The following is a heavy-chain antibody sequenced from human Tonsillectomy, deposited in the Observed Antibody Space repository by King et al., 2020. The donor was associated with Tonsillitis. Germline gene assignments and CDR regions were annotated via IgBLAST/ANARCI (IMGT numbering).Heavy chain of an antibody. J-gene: IGHJ4*02. D-gene: IGHD2-2*02. CDR1: GGSISVYY. CDR2: IYYTGIT. Sequence: QLQESGPRLVKPSETLSLTCTVSGGSISVYYWGWIRQPPGKGLEWIGYIYYTGITKYNSSLKSRVTMSVDTSKNQFSLNLFSATAADTAVYYCARFPFSDGYTGDFWGQGSLVTVSS. V-gene: IGHV4-59*01. CDR3: ARFPFSDGYTGDF.